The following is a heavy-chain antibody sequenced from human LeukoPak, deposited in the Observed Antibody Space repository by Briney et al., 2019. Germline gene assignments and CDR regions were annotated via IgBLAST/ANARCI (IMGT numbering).Heavy chain of an antibody. D-gene: IGHD1-26*01. CDR3: AIGSNIVGTTTYFDF. V-gene: IGHV3-48*02. J-gene: IGHJ4*02. Sequence: GGSLRLSCAASGFTFSSYSMNWVRQAPGKGLEWVSYISSSSSTIYYADSVKGRFSVSRDNAKNSLYLQMNSLRDEDTAVFYCAIGSNIVGTTTYFDFWGQGTLVTVSS. CDR1: GFTFSSYS. CDR2: ISSSSSTI.